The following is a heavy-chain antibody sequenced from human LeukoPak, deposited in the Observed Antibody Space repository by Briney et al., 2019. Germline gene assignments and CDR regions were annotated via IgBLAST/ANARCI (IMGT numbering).Heavy chain of an antibody. CDR3: AGGNSMDI. J-gene: IGHJ6*04. CDR2: INKDGGGI. CDR1: GFPFSNSR. Sequence: PGGSLRLSCAVSGFPFSNSRMYWVRQAPGKGLEGVANINKDGGGISYVDSVKGRFIISRDNARNSPYLQMNSLRVEDTAVYFCAGGNSMDIWGKGTAVTVSS. V-gene: IGHV3-7*03. D-gene: IGHD1/OR15-1a*01.